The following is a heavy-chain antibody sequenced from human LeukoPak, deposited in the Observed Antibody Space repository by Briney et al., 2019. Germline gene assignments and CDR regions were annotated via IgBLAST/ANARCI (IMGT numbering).Heavy chain of an antibody. CDR1: GFTFSSYA. Sequence: GGSLRLSCAASGFTFSSYAISWVRQAPGQGLEWMGRIIPILGIANYAQKFQGRVTITADKSTSTAYMELSSLRSEDTAVYYCAITGGYCSSTSCYPWGQGTLVTVSS. CDR2: IIPILGIA. D-gene: IGHD2-2*01. CDR3: AITGGYCSSTSCYP. V-gene: IGHV1-69*04. J-gene: IGHJ4*02.